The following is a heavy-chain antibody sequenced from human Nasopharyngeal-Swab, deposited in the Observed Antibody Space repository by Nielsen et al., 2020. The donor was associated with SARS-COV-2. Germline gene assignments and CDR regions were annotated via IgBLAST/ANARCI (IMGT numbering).Heavy chain of an antibody. V-gene: IGHV3-23*01. D-gene: IGHD1-26*01. CDR3: ARMGDYTWNGFDI. J-gene: IGHJ3*02. Sequence: VRQAPGKGLEWVSAISGSGGSTYHADSVKGRFTISRDSFKNTLYLQLNSLRAEDTAVYYCARMGDYTWNGFDIWGQGTMVTVSS. CDR2: ISGSGGST.